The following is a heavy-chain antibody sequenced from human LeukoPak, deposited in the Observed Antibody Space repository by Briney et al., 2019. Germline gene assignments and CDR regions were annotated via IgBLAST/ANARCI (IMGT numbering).Heavy chain of an antibody. J-gene: IGHJ4*02. CDR1: GFTFSVCG. CDR3: ARASFQRWLQLGGD. Sequence: GGSLRLSCAASGFTFSVCGMHWVRQAPGRGLEWVAAIASDGSDIHYVDSVKGRFTISRDNSKNTLYLQMNSLRPEDTAVYFCARASFQRWLQLGGDWGQGTLVTVSS. V-gene: IGHV3-30*03. D-gene: IGHD5-24*01. CDR2: IASDGSDI.